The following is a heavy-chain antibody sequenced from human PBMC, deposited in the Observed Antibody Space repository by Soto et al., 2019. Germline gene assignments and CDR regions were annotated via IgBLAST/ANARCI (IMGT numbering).Heavy chain of an antibody. CDR1: GYSFTGNW. D-gene: IGHD6-13*01. J-gene: IGHJ4*02. V-gene: IGHV5-51*01. CDR2: IYPGDSDT. CDR3: ARVYKAASGGPDY. Sequence: GESLKISCKASGYSFTGNWIGWVRQTPGKGLEWMGLIYPGDSDTRYSPSSQGQVTISADKSISTAYLQWSSLKASDTAIYYCARVYKAASGGPDYWGQGTLVTVSS.